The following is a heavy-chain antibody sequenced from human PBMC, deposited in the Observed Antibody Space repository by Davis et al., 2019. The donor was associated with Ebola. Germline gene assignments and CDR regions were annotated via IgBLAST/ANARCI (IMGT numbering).Heavy chain of an antibody. V-gene: IGHV3-23*01. CDR2: MAGSSGST. J-gene: IGHJ6*03. CDR3: ADVFGVPV. Sequence: GESLKISCAASGFTFSSYALTWVRQAPGKGLEWVSTMAGSSGSTYYADSVKGRFTISRDNSKNTVYLQMNSLRVEDTAVYYCADVFGVPVWGRGTTVTVT. D-gene: IGHD3-3*01. CDR1: GFTFSSYA.